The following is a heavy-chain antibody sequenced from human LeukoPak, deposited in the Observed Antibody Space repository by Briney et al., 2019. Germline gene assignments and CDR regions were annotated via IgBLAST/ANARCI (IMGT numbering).Heavy chain of an antibody. CDR2: ISAYNGNT. J-gene: IGHJ4*02. D-gene: IGHD2-2*01. CDR3: ARVRCSSTSCLAYFDY. CDR1: GYTFTSYG. V-gene: IGHV1-18*01. Sequence: GASVKVSCKASGYTFTSYGSSWVRQAPGQGLEWMGWISAYNGNTNYAQKLQGRVTMTTDTSTSTAYMELRSLRSDDTAVYYCARVRCSSTSCLAYFDYWGQGTLVTVSS.